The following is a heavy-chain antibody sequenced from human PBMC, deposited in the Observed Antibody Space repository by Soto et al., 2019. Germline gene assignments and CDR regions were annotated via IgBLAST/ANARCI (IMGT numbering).Heavy chain of an antibody. J-gene: IGHJ3*02. CDR3: ATTPYDHDAFDN. Sequence: EVQLVESGGGVVPPGGSLRVSCSGFTRSSNSINWVRQAPGKTLEWVSIFCSSGSTFYSDSVQGRFTISRDISKNTLDLQMDSLRVDDTAVYYCATTPYDHDAFDNWGQGTVVTVSS. V-gene: IGHV3-66*01. CDR2: FCSSGST. CDR1: GFTRSSNS. D-gene: IGHD5-12*01.